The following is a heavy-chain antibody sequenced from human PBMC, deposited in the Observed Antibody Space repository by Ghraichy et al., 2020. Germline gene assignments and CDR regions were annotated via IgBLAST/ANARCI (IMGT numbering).Heavy chain of an antibody. CDR1: GGSISSSSYY. CDR2: IYYSGST. D-gene: IGHD6-13*01. J-gene: IGHJ3*02. V-gene: IGHV4-39*07. Sequence: SETLSLTCTVSGGSISSSSYYWGWIRQPPGKGLEWIGSIYYSGSTYYNPSLKSRVTISVDTSKNQFSLKLSSVTAADTAVYYCARKMPYSGPFDIWGQGTMVTVSS. CDR3: ARKMPYSGPFDI.